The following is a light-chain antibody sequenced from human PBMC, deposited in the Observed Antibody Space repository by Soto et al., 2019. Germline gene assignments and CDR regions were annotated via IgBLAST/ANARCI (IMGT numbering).Light chain of an antibody. Sequence: QSVLTQPPSASGTPGQRITISCSGSSSNIGSNYVYWYQQLPGTAPQLLMFRNNQRPSGVPDRFSGSKSGTTASLAISGLRSEDEADYYCAAWDDSLSGVVFGGGTKLTVL. CDR3: AAWDDSLSGVV. CDR2: RNN. V-gene: IGLV1-47*01. J-gene: IGLJ2*01. CDR1: SSNIGSNY.